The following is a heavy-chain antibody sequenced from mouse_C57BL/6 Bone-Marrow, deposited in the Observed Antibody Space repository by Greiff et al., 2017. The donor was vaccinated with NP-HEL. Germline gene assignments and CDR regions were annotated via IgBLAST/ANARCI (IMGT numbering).Heavy chain of an antibody. J-gene: IGHJ2*01. V-gene: IGHV1-15*01. CDR2: IDPETGGT. Sequence: VQLQQSGAELVRPGASVTLSCKASGYTFTDYEMHWVKQTPVHGLEWIGAIDPETGGTAYNQKFKGKAILTADKSSSTAYMELRSLTSEDSAVYYCTRDDCLKYYFDYWGQGTTLTVSS. CDR1: GYTFTDYE. D-gene: IGHD2-13*01. CDR3: TRDDCLKYYFDY.